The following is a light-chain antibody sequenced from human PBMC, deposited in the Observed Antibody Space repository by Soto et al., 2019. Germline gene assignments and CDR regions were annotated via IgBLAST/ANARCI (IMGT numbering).Light chain of an antibody. CDR3: QQNYNTPPYT. CDR2: ATT. V-gene: IGKV1-39*01. J-gene: IGKJ2*01. Sequence: IQVTQSPSSLSASVGDRVTITCRASQSINTYLNWYQQKPGQAPKLLIYATTHLQSGVPSRFSGSGSGTEFTLTISSLHPEDFATYFCQQNYNTPPYTFGQGTKVDIK. CDR1: QSINTY.